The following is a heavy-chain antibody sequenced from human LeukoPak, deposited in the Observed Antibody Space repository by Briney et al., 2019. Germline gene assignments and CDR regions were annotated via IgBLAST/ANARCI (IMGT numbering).Heavy chain of an antibody. J-gene: IGHJ4*02. Sequence: SETLSLTCSVSGGSISGYYWSWSRQPPGKGVEWIGNLFHTRGAWYKSSLKSRVTTSVDTSKNEFSLSLSSVTAADTAVYYCARRSIFELGEPRGSFDYWGQGTLVTVSS. CDR3: ARRSIFELGEPRGSFDY. V-gene: IGHV4-59*08. D-gene: IGHD3-16*01. CDR2: LFHTRGA. CDR1: GGSISGYY.